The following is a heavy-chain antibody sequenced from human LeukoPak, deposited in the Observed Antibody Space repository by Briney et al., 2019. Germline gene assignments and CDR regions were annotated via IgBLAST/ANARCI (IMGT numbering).Heavy chain of an antibody. J-gene: IGHJ4*02. CDR2: IYYSGST. V-gene: IGHV4-39*01. D-gene: IGHD7-27*01. CDR3: ARGDTWGTLDY. CDR1: GGSISSSSYY. Sequence: SETLSLTCTVSGGSISSSSYYWGWIRQPPGKGLEWIGSIYYSGSTYYNPSLKSRVTISVDTSKNQFSLKLSSVTAADTAVYYCARGDTWGTLDYWGQGTLVTVSS.